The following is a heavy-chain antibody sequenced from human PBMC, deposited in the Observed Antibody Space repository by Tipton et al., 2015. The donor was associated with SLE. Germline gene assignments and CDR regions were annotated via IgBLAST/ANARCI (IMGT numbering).Heavy chain of an antibody. V-gene: IGHV4-59*12. Sequence: TLSLTCTVSGDSITSYYWNWIRQPPGKGLEWIGYIYYNGHTNYSPSLKSRVTLSVDTSKNQFSLKLSSVTAADTAVYYCARDRGTDYYCYYMDVWGKGTPVTASS. J-gene: IGHJ6*03. D-gene: IGHD2-8*02. CDR2: IYYNGHT. CDR3: ARDRGTDYYCYYMDV. CDR1: GDSITSYY.